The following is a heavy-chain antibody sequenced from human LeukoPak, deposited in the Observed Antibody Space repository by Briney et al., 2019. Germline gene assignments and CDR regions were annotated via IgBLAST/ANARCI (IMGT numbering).Heavy chain of an antibody. CDR1: GGTFSSYA. J-gene: IGHJ4*02. CDR3: AREPLGGDYYDY. Sequence: ASVKVSCKASGGTFSSYAISWVRQAPGQGLEWMGRIIPIFGTANYAQKFQGRVTITTDESTSTAYMELSSLRSEDTAVYYCAREPLGGDYYDYWGQGTLVTVSS. CDR2: IIPIFGTA. D-gene: IGHD4-17*01. V-gene: IGHV1-69*05.